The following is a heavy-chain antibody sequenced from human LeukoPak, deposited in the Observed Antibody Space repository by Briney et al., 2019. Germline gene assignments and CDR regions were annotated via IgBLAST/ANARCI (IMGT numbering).Heavy chain of an antibody. J-gene: IGHJ5*02. CDR3: AAYYDSNGYYFGMGFDP. D-gene: IGHD3-22*01. CDR1: GFTFSSYA. Sequence: GGSLRLSCAASGFTFSSYAMSWVRQAPGKGLEWVSGISGSGGSTYYADSVKGRFTISRDKSTNTVYFQLNSLRPEDTAIYYCAAYYDSNGYYFGMGFDPWGQGTLVTVSS. V-gene: IGHV3-23*01. CDR2: ISGSGGST.